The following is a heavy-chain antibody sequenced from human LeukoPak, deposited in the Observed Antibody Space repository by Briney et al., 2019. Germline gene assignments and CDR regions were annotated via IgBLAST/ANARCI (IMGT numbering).Heavy chain of an antibody. J-gene: IGHJ4*02. CDR1: GFTFSSYW. CDR3: AKPPSVVVAD. CDR2: IKSDGST. V-gene: IGHV3-74*01. Sequence: GGSLRLSCAASGFTFSSYWMHWVRQAPGKGLVWVSRIKSDGSTRYADSVKGRFTISRDNAKNTVSLQMNSLRAEDTGVYYCAKPPSVVVADWGQGTLVTVSS. D-gene: IGHD2-15*01.